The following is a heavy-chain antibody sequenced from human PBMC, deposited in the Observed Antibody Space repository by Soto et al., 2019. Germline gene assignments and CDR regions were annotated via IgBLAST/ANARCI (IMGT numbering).Heavy chain of an antibody. CDR1: GFTVSSSY. CDR3: ARQVGSYWYFDL. D-gene: IGHD1-26*01. J-gene: IGHJ2*01. Sequence: EVQLVESGGGLVQPGESLRLSCAASGFTVSSSYMGWVRQAPGQGLQWLSALYIDGRTYYADSVKGRFSIYTDTSTDTLFLQMNNLRADDTAIYSCARQVGSYWYFDLWGRGTLVTVSS. CDR2: LYIDGRT. V-gene: IGHV3-66*04.